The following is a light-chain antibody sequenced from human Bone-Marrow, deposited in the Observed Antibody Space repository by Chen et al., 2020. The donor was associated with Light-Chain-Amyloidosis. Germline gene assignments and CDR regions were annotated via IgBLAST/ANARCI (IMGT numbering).Light chain of an antibody. CDR3: SSYTITNTLV. Sequence: QSALTQPASVSGSPGQSITISCTGTSSDVGGDNHVSWYQQHPDKAPKVMIYEVTNRPSWVPDRFSGSTSDNTASLTISGLQTEDEADYFCSSYTITNTLVFGSGTRVTVL. V-gene: IGLV2-14*01. J-gene: IGLJ1*01. CDR2: EVT. CDR1: SSDVGGDNH.